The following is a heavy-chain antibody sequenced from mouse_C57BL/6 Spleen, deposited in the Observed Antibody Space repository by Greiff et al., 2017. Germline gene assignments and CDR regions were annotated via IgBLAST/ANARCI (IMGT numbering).Heavy chain of an antibody. J-gene: IGHJ3*01. Sequence: EVQLQQSGPALVPPFPCFTLPFNSSGYTFTDYNMDWVKQSHGKSLEWIGDINPNNGGTIYNQKFKGKATLTVDKSSSTAYMELRSLTSEDTAVYYCARVEDYLFAYWGQGTLVTVSA. CDR3: ARVEDYLFAY. D-gene: IGHD2-4*01. CDR2: INPNNGGT. V-gene: IGHV1-18*01. CDR1: GYTFTDYN.